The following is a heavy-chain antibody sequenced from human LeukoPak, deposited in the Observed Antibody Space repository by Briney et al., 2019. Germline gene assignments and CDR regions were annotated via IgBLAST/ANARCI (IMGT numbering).Heavy chain of an antibody. J-gene: IGHJ4*02. D-gene: IGHD2-15*01. CDR2: INWNSGST. CDR3: ARVLGYCSGGSCYSNYFDY. V-gene: IGHV3-20*04. Sequence: GGSLRLSCAASGFTFDDYGMSWVRQAPGKGLEWVSGINWNSGSTGYADSVKGRFTISRDNAKNSLYLQMNSLRAEDTALYYCARVLGYCSGGSCYSNYFDYWGQGTLVTVSS. CDR1: GFTFDDYG.